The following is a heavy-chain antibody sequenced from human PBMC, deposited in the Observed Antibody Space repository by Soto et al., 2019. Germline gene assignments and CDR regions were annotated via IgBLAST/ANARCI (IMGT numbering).Heavy chain of an antibody. CDR2: LSPNGGST. D-gene: IGHD3-3*01. Sequence: LRLSCAASGFTFSSFGMNWVSQAPGKGLEWVSSLSPNGGSTYYAESVKGRFTISRDNAKNTLFLQMDSLRAEDTDVYFCAKSKDSTIFGVVIYYFDTWGQGALVTVSS. V-gene: IGHV3-23*01. CDR3: AKSKDSTIFGVVIYYFDT. CDR1: GFTFSSFG. J-gene: IGHJ4*02.